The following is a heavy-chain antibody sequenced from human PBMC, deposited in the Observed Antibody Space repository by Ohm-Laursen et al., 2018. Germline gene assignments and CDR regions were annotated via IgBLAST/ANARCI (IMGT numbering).Heavy chain of an antibody. J-gene: IGHJ4*02. D-gene: IGHD3-22*01. CDR1: GGSISTYY. Sequence: TLSLTCSVSGGSISTYYWSWIRQPPGKGLEWIGYISNTGSTNYSPSLKSRVTISVDTSKSQFSLKLSSVTAADTAVYYCARGTRKDYYDSSGPILAGRDYWGQGTLVTVSS. V-gene: IGHV4-59*08. CDR2: ISNTGST. CDR3: ARGTRKDYYDSSGPILAGRDY.